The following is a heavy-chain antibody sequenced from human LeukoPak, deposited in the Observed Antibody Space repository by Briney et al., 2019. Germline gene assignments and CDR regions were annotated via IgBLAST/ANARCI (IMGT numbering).Heavy chain of an antibody. V-gene: IGHV3-30*03. CDR1: GFTFSSYG. Sequence: GRSLRLSCAASGFTFSSYGMHWVRQAPGKGLEWVAVISYDGSNKYYADSVKGRFTISRDNSKNTLYLQMNSLRAEDTAVYYCAAGYCSSTSCPPLFDYWVQGTLVTVSP. D-gene: IGHD2-2*03. J-gene: IGHJ4*02. CDR2: ISYDGSNK. CDR3: AAGYCSSTSCPPLFDY.